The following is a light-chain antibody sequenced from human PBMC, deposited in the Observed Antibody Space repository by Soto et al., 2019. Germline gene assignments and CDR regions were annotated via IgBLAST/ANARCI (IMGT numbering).Light chain of an antibody. V-gene: IGLV1-40*01. CDR1: SSNIGADFG. J-gene: IGLJ1*01. Sequence: QSVLTQPPSVSGAPGLRVTVSCTGNSSNIGADFGVHWYRQVPGTAPKLLIFNNDNRPSGIPDRFSGSRSGSSASLAITGLQAEDEATYYCQSYDSSLSGYVFGSGTKVTV. CDR2: NND. CDR3: QSYDSSLSGYV.